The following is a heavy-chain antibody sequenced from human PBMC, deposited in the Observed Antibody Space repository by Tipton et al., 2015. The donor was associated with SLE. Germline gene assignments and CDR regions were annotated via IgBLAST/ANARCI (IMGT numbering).Heavy chain of an antibody. CDR1: GYSISSDYY. Sequence: TLSLTCTVSGYSISSDYYWSWIRQPPGKGLEWIGEINHSGSTNYNPSLKSRVTISVDTSKNQFSLKLSSVTAADTAVYYCARILAAAGTGGYWGQGTLVTVSS. CDR2: INHSGST. D-gene: IGHD6-13*01. J-gene: IGHJ4*02. V-gene: IGHV4-38-2*02. CDR3: ARILAAAGTGGY.